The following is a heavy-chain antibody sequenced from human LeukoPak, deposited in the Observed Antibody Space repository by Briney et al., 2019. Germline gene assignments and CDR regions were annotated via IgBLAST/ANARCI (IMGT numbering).Heavy chain of an antibody. CDR1: GGSISSSSYY. CDR3: ARHGGIVGATSTHYFDY. Sequence: SETLSLTCTVSGGSISSSSYYWGWIRQPPGKGLEWIESIYYSGSTYYNPSLKSRVTISVDTSENQFSLKLSSVTAADTAVYYCARHGGIVGATSTHYFDYWGQGTLVTVSS. D-gene: IGHD1-26*01. V-gene: IGHV4-39*01. J-gene: IGHJ4*02. CDR2: IYYSGST.